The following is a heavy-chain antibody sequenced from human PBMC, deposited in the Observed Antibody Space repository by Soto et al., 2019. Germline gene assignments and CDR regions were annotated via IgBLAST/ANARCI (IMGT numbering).Heavy chain of an antibody. Sequence: PGGSLRLSCAASGFTFSSYAMSWVRQAPGKGLEWVSAISGSGGSTYYADSVKGRFTISRDNSKNTLYLQMNSLRAEDTAVYYCARDTQSAYYDILTGPTSYYYYYGMDVWGQGTTVTVSS. CDR2: ISGSGGST. CDR1: GFTFSSYA. V-gene: IGHV3-23*01. CDR3: ARDTQSAYYDILTGPTSYYYYYGMDV. D-gene: IGHD3-9*01. J-gene: IGHJ6*02.